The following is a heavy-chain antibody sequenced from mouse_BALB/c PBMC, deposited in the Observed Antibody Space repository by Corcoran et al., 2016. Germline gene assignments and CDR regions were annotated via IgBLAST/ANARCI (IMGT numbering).Heavy chain of an antibody. CDR1: GYTFTNYG. CDR3: AREPFAMDY. CDR2: INTYTGEP. V-gene: IGHV9-3-1*01. Sequence: QIQLVQSGPELKKPGETVKISCKASGYTFTNYGMNWVKQAPGKDLKWMGWINTYTGEPTYADAFKGRFAFSLETSASTAYLQINNLKNEDTATYFGAREPFAMDYWGQGTSVTVSS. J-gene: IGHJ4*01.